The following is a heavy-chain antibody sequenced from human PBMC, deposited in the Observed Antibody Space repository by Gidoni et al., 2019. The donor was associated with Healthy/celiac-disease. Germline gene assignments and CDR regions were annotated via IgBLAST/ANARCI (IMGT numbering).Heavy chain of an antibody. Sequence: SGYSFTHYWIGWVRQMPGKGLAWMGIIYPGDSDTRYSPSFQGQVTISADKSISIAYLQWSSLKASDTAMYYCARIPIHCRCGSCYPTLWFAPWGHGTLVTVSS. V-gene: IGHV5-51*01. J-gene: IGHJ5*02. D-gene: IGHD2-15*01. CDR2: IYPGDSDT. CDR3: ARIPIHCRCGSCYPTLWFAP. CDR1: GYSFTHYW.